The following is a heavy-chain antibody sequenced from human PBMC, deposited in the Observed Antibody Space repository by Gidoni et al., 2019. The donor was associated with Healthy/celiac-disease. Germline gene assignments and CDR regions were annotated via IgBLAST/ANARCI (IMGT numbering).Heavy chain of an antibody. V-gene: IGHV1-69*01. J-gene: IGHJ2*01. CDR2: IIPIFGTA. CDR3: ARWGGYGDSYWYFDL. CDR1: GGTFSSYA. Sequence: QVQLVQPGAEVTKPGSSVKVSCKASGGTFSSYAISWVRQAPGQGLEWMGGIIPIFGTANYAQKFQGRVTITADESTSTAYMELSSLRSEDTAVYYCARWGGYGDSYWYFDLWGRGTRVTVSS. D-gene: IGHD4-17*01.